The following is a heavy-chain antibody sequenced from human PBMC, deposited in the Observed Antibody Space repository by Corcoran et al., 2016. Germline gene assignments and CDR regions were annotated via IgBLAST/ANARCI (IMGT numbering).Heavy chain of an antibody. D-gene: IGHD6-19*01. J-gene: IGHJ3*02. Sequence: QVQLQESGPGLVKPSETLSLTCTVSGGSISSYYWSWIRQPPGKGLEWIGYIYYSGSTNYNPSLKSRVTISVDTSKNQFSLKLSSVTAADTAVYYCARDLGEQWLVRGAFDIWGQGTMVTVSS. CDR2: IYYSGST. CDR3: ARDLGEQWLVRGAFDI. CDR1: GGSISSYY. V-gene: IGHV4-59*01.